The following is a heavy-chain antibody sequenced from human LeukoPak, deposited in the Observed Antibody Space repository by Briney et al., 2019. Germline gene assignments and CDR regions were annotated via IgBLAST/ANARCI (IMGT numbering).Heavy chain of an antibody. Sequence: SETLSLTCTVSGESISGFYWTWIRQPPGKGLEWVGYIYYSGSTNYNPSLKSRVTISVDTSKNQFSLKLSSVTAADTAVYYCARGVVIAPQTFDYWGQGTLVTVSS. CDR2: IYYSGST. J-gene: IGHJ4*02. V-gene: IGHV4-59*01. D-gene: IGHD2-21*01. CDR3: ARGVVIAPQTFDY. CDR1: GESISGFY.